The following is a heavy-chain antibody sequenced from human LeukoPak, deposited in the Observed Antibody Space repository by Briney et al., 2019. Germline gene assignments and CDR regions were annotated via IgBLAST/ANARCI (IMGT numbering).Heavy chain of an antibody. Sequence: PSETLSLTCTVSGGSISGDYWSWIRQSPGKGLEWVAYIYYTGATNHNHSLKSRVTISVDTSKNQFSLRLSSVTAADTAVYYCARLQGDSTAVFDYWGQGTLVSVTS. J-gene: IGHJ4*02. D-gene: IGHD2-21*01. CDR3: ARLQGDSTAVFDY. CDR2: IYYTGAT. CDR1: GGSISGDY. V-gene: IGHV4-59*01.